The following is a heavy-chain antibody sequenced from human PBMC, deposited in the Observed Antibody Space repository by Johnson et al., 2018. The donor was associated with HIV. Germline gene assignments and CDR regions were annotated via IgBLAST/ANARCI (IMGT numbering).Heavy chain of an antibody. V-gene: IGHV3-30*02. CDR1: GFTFSSYG. CDR2: IRYDGSNK. CDR3: AKETRDSRSAFDI. D-gene: IGHD3-22*01. Sequence: QVQLVESGGGVVQPGGSLRLSCAASGFTFSSYGMHWVRQAPGTGLEWVAFIRYDGSNKYYADSVKGRFTISRDNSKKTVYLQMNSLRGADTAVYYCAKETRDSRSAFDIWGQGTMVTVSS. J-gene: IGHJ3*02.